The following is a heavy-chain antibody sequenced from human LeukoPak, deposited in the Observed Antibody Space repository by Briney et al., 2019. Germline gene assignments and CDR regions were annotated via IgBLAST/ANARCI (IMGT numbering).Heavy chain of an antibody. CDR3: ARDRVKYYYGSGSLSVRGRDV. Sequence: PSETLSLTCAVYGGSFSGYYWSWIRQPPGKGLEWIGEINHSGSTNYNPSLKSRVTISVDTSKNQFSLKLSSVTAADTAVYYCARDRVKYYYGSGSLSVRGRDVWGQGTTVTVSS. D-gene: IGHD3-10*01. V-gene: IGHV4-34*01. CDR2: INHSGST. CDR1: GGSFSGYY. J-gene: IGHJ6*02.